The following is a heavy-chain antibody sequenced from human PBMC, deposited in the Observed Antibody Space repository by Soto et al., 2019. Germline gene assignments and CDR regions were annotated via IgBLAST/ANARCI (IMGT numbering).Heavy chain of an antibody. Sequence: QVQLVQSGAEVKKPGSSVKVSCKASGGTFSSYAISWVRQAPGQGLEWMGGIIPIFGTANYAQKFQGRVTIPADESTSTAYMELSSLRSEDTAVYYCAIQGYSSGWAPNWFDPWGQGTLVTVSS. V-gene: IGHV1-69*01. CDR2: IIPIFGTA. D-gene: IGHD6-19*01. J-gene: IGHJ5*02. CDR1: GGTFSSYA. CDR3: AIQGYSSGWAPNWFDP.